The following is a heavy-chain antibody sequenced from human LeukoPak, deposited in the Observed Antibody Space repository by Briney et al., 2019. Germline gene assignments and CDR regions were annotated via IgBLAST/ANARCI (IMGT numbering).Heavy chain of an antibody. CDR3: ARDYGDYGHYYYYGMDV. CDR1: GGSVSSGDCY. Sequence: SETLSLTCTVSGGSVSSGDCYWSWIHQPPGKGLEWIGCIYYSGSTYYNPSLKSRVTISVDTSKNQFSLKLSSVTAADTAVYYCARDYGDYGHYYYYGMDVWGQGTTVTVSS. CDR2: IYYSGST. V-gene: IGHV4-30-4*01. D-gene: IGHD4-17*01. J-gene: IGHJ6*02.